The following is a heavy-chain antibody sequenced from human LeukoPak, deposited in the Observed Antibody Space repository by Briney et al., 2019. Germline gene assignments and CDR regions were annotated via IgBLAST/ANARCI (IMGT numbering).Heavy chain of an antibody. D-gene: IGHD3-3*01. CDR1: GVTFSTYA. Sequence: GGSLRLSCAASGVTFSTYAMHWVRQAPGRGLEWLTVISYNGSHQYYSDSVRGRFTISRDNSRNSVFLQINRLRPEDTAVYYCATSIRRITISSWGQGTLVTVSS. CDR2: ISYNGSHQ. J-gene: IGHJ4*02. V-gene: IGHV3-30*04. CDR3: ATSIRRITISS.